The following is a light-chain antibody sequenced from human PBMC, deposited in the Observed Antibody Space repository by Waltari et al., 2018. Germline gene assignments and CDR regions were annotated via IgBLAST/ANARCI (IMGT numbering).Light chain of an antibody. CDR2: GAS. CDR1: QSVSRA. J-gene: IGKJ1*01. CDR3: QHYVRLPAT. Sequence: EIVLTQSPGRLASSPGERVTLSCTASQSVSRALDWYQQKPGQAPRLLIFGASNRATGIPDRFSGSGSETDFSLTISRLEPEDFAVYYCQHYVRLPATFGRGTKVEIK. V-gene: IGKV3-20*01.